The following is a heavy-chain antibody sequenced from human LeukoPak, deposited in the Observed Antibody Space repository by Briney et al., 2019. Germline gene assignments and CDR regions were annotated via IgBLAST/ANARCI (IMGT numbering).Heavy chain of an antibody. D-gene: IGHD1-26*01. V-gene: IGHV3-64*01. Sequence: PGGSLRLSCAASGFTFSSYAMHWVRQAPGKGLEYVSAISSNGGSTYYANSVKGRFTISRDNSKSTLYLQMGSLRAEDMAVYYCARVNSGSYGYWGQGTLVTVSS. CDR1: GFTFSSYA. J-gene: IGHJ4*02. CDR3: ARVNSGSYGY. CDR2: ISSNGGST.